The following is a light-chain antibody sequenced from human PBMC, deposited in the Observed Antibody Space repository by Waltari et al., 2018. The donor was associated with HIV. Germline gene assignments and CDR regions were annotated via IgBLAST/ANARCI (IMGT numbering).Light chain of an antibody. Sequence: QSALTQPASVSGSPGQSITISCTGTRSDIGDYDFVAWYQQHPGKAPKLMIYDVIQRPAGVSFLFSGSKSGNTASLTISGLQAEDEADYYCSSYSRTSTFVFGPGTKVTVL. CDR3: SSYSRTSTFV. CDR2: DVI. CDR1: RSDIGDYDF. J-gene: IGLJ1*01. V-gene: IGLV2-14*03.